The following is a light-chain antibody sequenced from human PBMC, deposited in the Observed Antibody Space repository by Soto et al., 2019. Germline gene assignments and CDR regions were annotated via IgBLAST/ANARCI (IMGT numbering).Light chain of an antibody. CDR1: QSVSSNY. CDR2: GAS. Sequence: IVLTQSPGTLSLSPGEGATLSCRASQSVSSNYLAWYQQRPGQTPRLLIYGASNRATGIPDRFSGSGSVTDFTLTISRLEPEDFEVYYCQQHSHWPPWTFGQGTRVEIQ. CDR3: QQHSHWPPWT. V-gene: IGKV3D-20*02. J-gene: IGKJ1*01.